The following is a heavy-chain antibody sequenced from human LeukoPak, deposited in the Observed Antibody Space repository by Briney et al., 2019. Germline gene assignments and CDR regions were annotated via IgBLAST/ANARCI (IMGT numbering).Heavy chain of an antibody. CDR3: AKDPTYDYGSGSYSY. V-gene: IGHV3-23*01. CDR1: GFTFSSYA. D-gene: IGHD3-10*01. Sequence: GGSLRLSCAASGFTFSSYAMSWVRQAPGKGLEWVSAISGSGGSTYYADSVKGRFTISRDNSKNTLYLQMNSLRAEDTAVYYCAKDPTYDYGSGSYSYWGQGTLVTVSS. CDR2: ISGSGGST. J-gene: IGHJ4*02.